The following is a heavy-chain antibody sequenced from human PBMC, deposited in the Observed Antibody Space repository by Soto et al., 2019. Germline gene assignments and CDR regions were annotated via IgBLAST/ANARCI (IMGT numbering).Heavy chain of an antibody. V-gene: IGHV3-23*01. Sequence: EVQLLESGGGLVQPGGSLRLSCAASGFIFRSYGMSWVRQAPGKGLEWVSAISGSGDSPYYADSVMGRFTVSRDNSKNTLYLQMTSLRAEDTAVYYCAKATWGYWYFDLWGRGTLVTVSS. CDR2: ISGSGDSP. CDR3: AKATWGYWYFDL. CDR1: GFIFRSYG. J-gene: IGHJ2*01. D-gene: IGHD7-27*01.